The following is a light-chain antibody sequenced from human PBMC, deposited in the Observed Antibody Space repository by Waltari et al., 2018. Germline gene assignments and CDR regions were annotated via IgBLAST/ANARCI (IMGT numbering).Light chain of an antibody. V-gene: IGLV1-51*01. J-gene: IGLJ1*01. CDR1: SSNIGNNY. CDR3: GAWDSSLSAYV. CDR2: DNE. Sequence: QSVLTQPPSVSAAPGQKVTVSCSGRSSNIGNNYVSWYQQLPGTAPKVLIYDNEKRPSGIPDRFSGSKSGTSAALGITGLQTGDEADYYCGAWDSSLSAYVFGTGTKVTVL.